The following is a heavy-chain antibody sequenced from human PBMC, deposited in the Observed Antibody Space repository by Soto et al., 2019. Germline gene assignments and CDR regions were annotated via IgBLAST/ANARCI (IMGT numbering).Heavy chain of an antibody. CDR1: DFTVGNNY. V-gene: IGHV3-53*05. D-gene: IGHD6-19*01. CDR3: AKEAPGGWHFFDT. Sequence: GGSLRLSCAASDFTVGNNYMTWVRQAPGKGLEWVSVIYSGGGTMYTDSVKGRFTISRDSSKNTLYLRMISLRTEDTSVYYCAKEAPGGWHFFDTWGQGTLVTVSS. J-gene: IGHJ4*02. CDR2: IYSGGGT.